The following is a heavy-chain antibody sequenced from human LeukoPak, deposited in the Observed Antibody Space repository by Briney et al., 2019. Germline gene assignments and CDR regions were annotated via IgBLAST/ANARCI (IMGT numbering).Heavy chain of an antibody. CDR3: ARDVANCDILTGYSPHAFDI. Sequence: SETLSLTCTVSGGSISSYYWSWIRQPPGKGLEWIGYIYYSGSTNYNPSLKSRVTISVDTSKNQFSLKLSSVTAADTAVYYCARDVANCDILTGYSPHAFDIWGQGTMVTVSS. V-gene: IGHV4-59*01. CDR2: IYYSGST. D-gene: IGHD3-9*01. J-gene: IGHJ3*02. CDR1: GGSISSYY.